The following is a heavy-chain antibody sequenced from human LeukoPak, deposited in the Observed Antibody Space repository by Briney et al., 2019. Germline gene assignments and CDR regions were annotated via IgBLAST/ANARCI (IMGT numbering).Heavy chain of an antibody. CDR2: IKPDGSET. D-gene: IGHD6-19*01. CDR3: ARGRMSVAGSYEY. Sequence: GGSLILSCAASGFTFSNAWMSWVRQAPGKGLECVANIKPDGSETYYVDSVEGRFTVSRDNAKNSLFLEMNSLRPEDTAVYYCARGRMSVAGSYEYWGQGALVTVSS. CDR1: GFTFSNAW. V-gene: IGHV3-7*05. J-gene: IGHJ4*02.